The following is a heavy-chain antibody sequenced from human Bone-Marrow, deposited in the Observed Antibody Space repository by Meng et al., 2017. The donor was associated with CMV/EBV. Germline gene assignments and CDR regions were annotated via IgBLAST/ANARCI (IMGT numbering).Heavy chain of an antibody. CDR3: ARGHEHYGMDV. CDR1: GGSFSGYY. Sequence: SQTLSLTCAVYGGSFSGYYWSWIRQPPGKGLEWIGEINHSGSTNYNPSLKSRVTISVDTSKNQFSLKLGSVTAADTAVYYCARGHEHYGMDVWGQGTTVTVSS. J-gene: IGHJ6*02. CDR2: INHSGST. V-gene: IGHV4-34*01.